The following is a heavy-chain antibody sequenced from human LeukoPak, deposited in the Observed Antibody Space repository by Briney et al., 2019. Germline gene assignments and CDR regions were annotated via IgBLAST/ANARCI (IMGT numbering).Heavy chain of an antibody. CDR1: GGSISSSSYY. Sequence: PSETLSLTCTVSGGSISSSSYYWSWIRQPPGKGLEWIGEINHSGSTNYNPSLKSRVTISVDTSKNQFSLKLSSVTAADTAVYYCARLEQQLVRGRYYYYMDVWGKGTTVTISS. CDR2: INHSGST. V-gene: IGHV4-39*07. CDR3: ARLEQQLVRGRYYYYMDV. D-gene: IGHD6-13*01. J-gene: IGHJ6*03.